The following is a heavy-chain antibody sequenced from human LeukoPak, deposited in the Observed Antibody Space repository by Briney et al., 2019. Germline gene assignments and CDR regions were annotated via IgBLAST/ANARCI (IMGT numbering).Heavy chain of an antibody. CDR3: AKHKYQLLYNWFDP. D-gene: IGHD2-2*01. V-gene: IGHV3-23*01. Sequence: GGSLRLSCAASGFTFSSYAMSWVRQAPGKGLEWVSAISGSGGSSYYADSVKGRFTISRDNSKNTLYLQMNSLRAEDTAVYYCAKHKYQLLYNWFDPWGQGTLVTVSS. J-gene: IGHJ5*02. CDR2: ISGSGGSS. CDR1: GFTFSSYA.